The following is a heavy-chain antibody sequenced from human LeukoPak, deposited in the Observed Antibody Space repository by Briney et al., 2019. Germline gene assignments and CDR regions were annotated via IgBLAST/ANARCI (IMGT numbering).Heavy chain of an antibody. CDR2: MSSSDNPI. D-gene: IGHD2-2*01. CDR3: ARDRVGSNTSCYDY. CDR1: GFSFSDHY. Sequence: GGSLRLYCAASGFSFSDHYMSWIRQAPGKGLEWVSYMSSSDNPIYYADSVKGRFTICRDNAKNSLYLQMNNLRAEDTAVYYCARDRVGSNTSCYDYWGQGTLVTVSS. V-gene: IGHV3-11*01. J-gene: IGHJ4*02.